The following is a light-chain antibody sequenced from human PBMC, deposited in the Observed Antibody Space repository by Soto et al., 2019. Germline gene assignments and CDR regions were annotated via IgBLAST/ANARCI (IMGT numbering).Light chain of an antibody. CDR3: QQYNKWPWT. CDR2: RTS. Sequence: EIVMTQSPATLSVSPGERATLSCRASQSISSNLAWYQQKPGQAPRLLMFRTSSRATGFPARFSGSGSGTEFNLTISSLQSEDFGVYYCQQYNKWPWTFGRGTKVDIK. J-gene: IGKJ1*01. CDR1: QSISSN. V-gene: IGKV3-15*01.